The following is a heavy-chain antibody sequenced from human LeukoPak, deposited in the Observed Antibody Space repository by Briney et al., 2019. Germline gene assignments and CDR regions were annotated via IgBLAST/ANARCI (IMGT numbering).Heavy chain of an antibody. V-gene: IGHV1-69*05. CDR1: GGTFSSYA. J-gene: IGHJ3*02. Sequence: SVKVSCKASGGTFSSYAISWVRQAPGQGLEWMGGIIPIFSTANYAQKFQGRVTITTDESTSTAYMELSSLRSEDTAVYYCARGMIVVSNEAFDIWGQGTMVTVSS. CDR2: IIPIFSTA. D-gene: IGHD3-22*01. CDR3: ARGMIVVSNEAFDI.